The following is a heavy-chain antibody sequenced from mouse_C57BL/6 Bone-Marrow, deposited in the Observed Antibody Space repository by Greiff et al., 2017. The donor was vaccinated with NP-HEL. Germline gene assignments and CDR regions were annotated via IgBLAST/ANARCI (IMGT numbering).Heavy chain of an antibody. CDR1: GFNIKDDY. V-gene: IGHV14-4*01. CDR2: IDPENGDT. J-gene: IGHJ3*01. CDR3: TSLLSLFAY. Sequence: SGAELVRPGASVKLSCTASGFNIKDDYMHWVKQRPEQGLEWIGWIDPENGDTEYASKFQGKATITADTSSNTAYLQLSSLTSEDTAVYYCTSLLSLFAYWGQGTLVTVSA. D-gene: IGHD1-1*02.